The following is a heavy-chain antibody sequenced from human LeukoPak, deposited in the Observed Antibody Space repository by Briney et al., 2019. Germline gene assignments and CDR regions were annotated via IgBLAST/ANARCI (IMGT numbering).Heavy chain of an antibody. CDR1: GFTFSSYG. CDR2: ISYDGSNK. D-gene: IGHD6-13*01. V-gene: IGHV3-30*18. Sequence: PGGSLRLSCAASGFTFSSYGMHWVRQAPGQGLEWVAVISYDGSNKYYTDSVKGRFTISRDNSKNTVYLQMNSLRAEDTAVYYCAKARGGIAAAGTGGPFDYWGQGTLVTVSS. J-gene: IGHJ4*02. CDR3: AKARGGIAAAGTGGPFDY.